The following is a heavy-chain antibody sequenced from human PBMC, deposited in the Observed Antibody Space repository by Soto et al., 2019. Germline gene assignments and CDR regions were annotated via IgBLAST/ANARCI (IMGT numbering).Heavy chain of an antibody. CDR1: GGSISSSGYY. V-gene: IGHV4-31*03. CDR2: IYYSGGT. Sequence: QVQLQESGPGLVKPSQTLSLTCTVSGGSISSSGYYWSWIRQHPEKGLEWIGNIYYSGGTYYNPSLKRRLTISIDTSNNQFTLKLSSVTAADTAIYYCARGAYGDYGRLNWFDPWGQGTLVTVSS. D-gene: IGHD4-17*01. J-gene: IGHJ5*02. CDR3: ARGAYGDYGRLNWFDP.